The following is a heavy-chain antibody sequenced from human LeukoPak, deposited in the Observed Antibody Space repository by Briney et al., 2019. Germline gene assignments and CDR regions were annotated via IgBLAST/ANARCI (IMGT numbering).Heavy chain of an antibody. J-gene: IGHJ3*02. CDR1: GGSISSYY. CDR3: ARDRSSGYYSDAFDI. D-gene: IGHD3-22*01. Sequence: SETLSLTCTVSGGSISSYYWSWIRQPPGKGLEWIGYIYYSGSTNYNPSLKSRVTISVDTSKNQLSLKLTSVTAADMAVYYCARDRSSGYYSDAFDIWGQGTMVTVSS. CDR2: IYYSGST. V-gene: IGHV4-59*12.